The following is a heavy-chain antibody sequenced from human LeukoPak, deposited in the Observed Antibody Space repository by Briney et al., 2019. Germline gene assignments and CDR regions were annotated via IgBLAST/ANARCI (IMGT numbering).Heavy chain of an antibody. D-gene: IGHD3-10*01. Sequence: GGSLRLSCAASGFAVSTNYVTWVRQAPGKGLEWVSSISSSGSYIYYADSVKGRFTISRDNAKESLYLQMNTLRAEDTAVYYCARTAPMGLFDYWGQGTPVTVSS. CDR1: GFAVSTNY. V-gene: IGHV3-21*01. CDR3: ARTAPMGLFDY. J-gene: IGHJ4*02. CDR2: ISSSGSYI.